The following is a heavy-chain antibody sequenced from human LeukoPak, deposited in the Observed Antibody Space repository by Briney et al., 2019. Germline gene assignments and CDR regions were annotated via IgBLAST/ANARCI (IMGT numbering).Heavy chain of an antibody. D-gene: IGHD6-19*01. Sequence: SQTLSLTCAISGDSVSSNRASWNWIRQSPSRGLEWLGRTYYRSKWFNDYEVSVKSRISINPDTSKNQFSLQLNSVTPEDTAVYYCAGTLAVAGKTAYFDSWGQGTLVTVSS. CDR3: AGTLAVAGKTAYFDS. CDR1: GDSVSSNRAS. V-gene: IGHV6-1*01. J-gene: IGHJ4*02. CDR2: TYYRSKWFN.